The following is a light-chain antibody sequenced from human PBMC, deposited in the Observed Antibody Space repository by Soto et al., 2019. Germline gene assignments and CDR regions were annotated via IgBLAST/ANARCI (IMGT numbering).Light chain of an antibody. Sequence: VLTQSPATLSLSPGERATLSCRASQSVSNYLAWYQQKPGQAPRLLIYDASNRATGIPARFSGSGSGTDFTLTISSLEPEDFAIYYCQQRYSWWTFGQGTKVEIK. CDR3: QQRYSWWT. CDR1: QSVSNY. J-gene: IGKJ1*01. V-gene: IGKV3-11*01. CDR2: DAS.